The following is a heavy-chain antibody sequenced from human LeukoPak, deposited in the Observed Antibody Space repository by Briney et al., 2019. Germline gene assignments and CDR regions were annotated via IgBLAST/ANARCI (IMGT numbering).Heavy chain of an antibody. CDR3: ARGRELLANP. CDR1: GGSISSGSYY. D-gene: IGHD1-26*01. J-gene: IGHJ5*02. V-gene: IGHV4-61*02. Sequence: SETLSLTCTVSGGSISSGSYYWSWIRQPAGKGLEWIGRIYTSGSTNYNPSLKSRVTISVDTSKNQFSLKLSSVTAADTAVYYCARGRELLANPWGQGTLVTVSS. CDR2: IYTSGST.